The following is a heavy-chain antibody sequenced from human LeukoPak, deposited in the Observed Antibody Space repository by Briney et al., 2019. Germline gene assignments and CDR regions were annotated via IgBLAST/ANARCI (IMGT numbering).Heavy chain of an antibody. J-gene: IGHJ4*02. CDR3: ARGPLLLWFGKPFDY. Sequence: GGSLRLSCAASGFTFSSYAMHWVRQAPGKGLEWVAVISYDGSNKYYADSVKGRFTISRDNSKNTLYLQMNSLRAEDTAVYYCARGPLLLWFGKPFDYWGQGTLVTVSS. D-gene: IGHD3-10*01. V-gene: IGHV3-30-3*01. CDR1: GFTFSSYA. CDR2: ISYDGSNK.